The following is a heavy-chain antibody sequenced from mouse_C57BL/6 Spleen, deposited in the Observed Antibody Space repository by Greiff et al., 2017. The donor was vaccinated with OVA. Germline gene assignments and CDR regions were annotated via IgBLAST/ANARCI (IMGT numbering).Heavy chain of an antibody. V-gene: IGHV1-26*01. Sequence: VQLQQSGPELVKPGASVKISCKASGSTFTDYYMNWVKQSNGKSLEWIGDINPNNGGTSYNQKFKGKATLTVDQSSSTAYMEIRSLTSEDSAVYYWARATFITTVPSWVAYWGQGTLVTVSA. D-gene: IGHD1-1*01. CDR2: INPNNGGT. CDR3: ARATFITTVPSWVAY. J-gene: IGHJ3*01. CDR1: GSTFTDYY.